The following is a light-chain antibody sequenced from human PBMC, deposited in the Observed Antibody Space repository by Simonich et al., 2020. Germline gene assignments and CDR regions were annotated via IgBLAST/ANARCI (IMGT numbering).Light chain of an antibody. V-gene: IGLV2-11*01. Sequence: QSALTQPRSVSGSPGQSVTISCTGTSSDVGGYNYVSWYQKHPGKAPKLMIYDVRKRPSGVPVRFSGSKSGNTASLTISGLQAEDEADYYCCSYAGSYTFVVFGGGTKLTVL. CDR2: DVR. CDR3: CSYAGSYTFVV. J-gene: IGLJ2*01. CDR1: SSDVGGYNY.